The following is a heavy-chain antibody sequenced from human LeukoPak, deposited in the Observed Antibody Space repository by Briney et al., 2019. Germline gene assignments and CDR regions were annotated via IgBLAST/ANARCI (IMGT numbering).Heavy chain of an antibody. CDR2: ISGSGGST. D-gene: IGHD6-13*01. J-gene: IGHJ4*02. CDR3: AKDLPNPGIAAAVADY. CDR1: GFTFSSYA. V-gene: IGHV3-23*01. Sequence: GGSLRLSCAASGFTFSSYAMSWVRQAPGKGLEWVSAISGSGGSTYYADSVKGRFTISRGNSKNTLYLQMNSLRAEDTAVYYCAKDLPNPGIAAAVADYWGQGTLVTVSS.